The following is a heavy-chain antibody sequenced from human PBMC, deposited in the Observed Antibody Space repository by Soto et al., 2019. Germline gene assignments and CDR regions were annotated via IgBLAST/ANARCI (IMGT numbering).Heavy chain of an antibody. CDR3: ARDLDGMDV. V-gene: IGHV4-30-2*01. J-gene: IGHJ6*02. Sequence: KPSETLSLTCAVSGGSISSSGYSWSWIRQPPGKGLEWIGYIYHSGSTYYNPSLKSRVTISVDRSKNQFSLKLSSVTAADTAVYYCARDLDGMDVWGQGTTVTVSS. CDR2: IYHSGST. CDR1: GGSISSSGYS.